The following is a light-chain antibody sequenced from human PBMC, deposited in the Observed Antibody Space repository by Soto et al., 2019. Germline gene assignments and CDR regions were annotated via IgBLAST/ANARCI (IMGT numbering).Light chain of an antibody. CDR1: SSDVGGYNY. CDR2: EVS. Sequence: QSALTQPASVSGSPGQSITISCTGTSSDVGGYNYVSWYQQHPGKAPKLMIYEVSNRPSGVSNRLSGSKSGNTASLTISGLQAEDEADYYCSSYTSGSTLVFGGGTKVTVL. V-gene: IGLV2-14*01. CDR3: SSYTSGSTLV. J-gene: IGLJ2*01.